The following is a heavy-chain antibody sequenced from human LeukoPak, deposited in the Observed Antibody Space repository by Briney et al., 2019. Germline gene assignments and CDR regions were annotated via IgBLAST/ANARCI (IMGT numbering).Heavy chain of an antibody. CDR3: AREGNSGVRGVKVDY. CDR2: INHSGST. CDR1: GGSFSGYY. D-gene: IGHD3-10*01. Sequence: SETLSLTCAVYGGSFSGYYWSWIRQPPGKGLEWIGEINHSGSTNYNPSLKSRVTISVDTSKNQFSLKLSSATAADTAVYYCAREGNSGVRGVKVDYWGQGTLVTVSS. J-gene: IGHJ4*02. V-gene: IGHV4-34*01.